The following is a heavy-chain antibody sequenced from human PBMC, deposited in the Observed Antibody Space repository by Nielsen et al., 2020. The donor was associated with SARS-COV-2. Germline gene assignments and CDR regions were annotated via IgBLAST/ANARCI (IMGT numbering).Heavy chain of an antibody. D-gene: IGHD1-26*01. CDR3: ARDSRRSYYAAFDI. CDR2: IYHSGST. J-gene: IGHJ3*02. V-gene: IGHV4-39*07. Sequence: SETLSLTCTVSGGSISSSSYYWGWIRQPPGKGLEWIGSIYHSGSTYYNPSLKSRVTISVDTSKNQFSLKLSSVTAADTAVYYCARDSRRSYYAAFDIWGQGTMVTVSS. CDR1: GGSISSSSYY.